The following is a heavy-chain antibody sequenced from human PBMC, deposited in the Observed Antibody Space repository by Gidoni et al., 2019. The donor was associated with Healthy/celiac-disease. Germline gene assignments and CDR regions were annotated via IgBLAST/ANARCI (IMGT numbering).Heavy chain of an antibody. D-gene: IGHD3-3*01. CDR1: GFTFGDYA. CDR3: TRDRDFWSGYYYYYYYMDV. Sequence: EVQLVESGGGLVKPGRPLRLSCTASGFTFGDYAMSWFRQAPGKGLEWVGFIRSKAYGGTTEYAASVKGRFTISRDDSKSIAYLQMNSLKTEDTAVYYCTRDRDFWSGYYYYYYYMDVWGKGTTVTVSS. V-gene: IGHV3-49*05. J-gene: IGHJ6*03. CDR2: IRSKAYGGTT.